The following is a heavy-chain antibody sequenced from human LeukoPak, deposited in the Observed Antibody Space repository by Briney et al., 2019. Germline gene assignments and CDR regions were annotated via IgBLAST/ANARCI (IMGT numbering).Heavy chain of an antibody. Sequence: TGGSLRLSCAASGFMFGTYAMSWVRQAPGKGLEWVAAITATATTPYFADSVKGRFTISRDNSRNTLYLQMSSLRADDTAIYYCAKDRRVRGYYFLGRGGYFDYWGQGSLVTVSS. D-gene: IGHD3-3*01. J-gene: IGHJ4*02. CDR2: ITATATTP. V-gene: IGHV3-23*01. CDR1: GFMFGTYA. CDR3: AKDRRVRGYYFLGRGGYFDY.